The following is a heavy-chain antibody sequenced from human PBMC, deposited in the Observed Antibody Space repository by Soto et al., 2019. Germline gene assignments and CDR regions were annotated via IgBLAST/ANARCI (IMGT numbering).Heavy chain of an antibody. D-gene: IGHD5-12*01. CDR1: GFSLSTRGVA. CDR2: IYWAEDK. Sequence: QITLKESGPTLVKPTQTLTLTCTVSGFSLSTRGVAVGWFRQPPGKALEWLALIYWAEDKCDSASLKIRPTIAADTSKNQLVLTMTSMDPVDTASYYCAHRPRGYAYDFDYWGQGTLVTVSS. J-gene: IGHJ4*02. CDR3: AHRPRGYAYDFDY. V-gene: IGHV2-5*02.